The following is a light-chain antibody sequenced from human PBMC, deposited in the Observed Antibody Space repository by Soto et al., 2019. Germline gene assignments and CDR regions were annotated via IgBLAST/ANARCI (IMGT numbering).Light chain of an antibody. V-gene: IGKV1-5*03. CDR3: QQYKTYSRT. CDR2: KAS. CDR1: QSISTW. J-gene: IGKJ1*01. Sequence: DIQMTQSPSTLSASVGDRVTITCRASQSISTWLAWYQQKPGKAPKVLIYKASGLESGVPSRVSGSRSGTGFTLTISRLQPDDFATYYCQQYKTYSRTFGQGTKVEIK.